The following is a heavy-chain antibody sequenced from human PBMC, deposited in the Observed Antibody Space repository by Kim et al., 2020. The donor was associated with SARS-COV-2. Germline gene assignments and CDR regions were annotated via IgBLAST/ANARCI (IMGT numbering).Heavy chain of an antibody. V-gene: IGHV1-18*01. D-gene: IGHD2-21*02. CDR2: ISAYNGNT. Sequence: GREWMGWISAYNGNTNYAQKLQGRVTMTTDTSTSTAYMELRSLRSDDTAVYYCARLVVVTAIPSWFDPWGQGTLVTVSS. J-gene: IGHJ5*02. CDR3: ARLVVVTAIPSWFDP.